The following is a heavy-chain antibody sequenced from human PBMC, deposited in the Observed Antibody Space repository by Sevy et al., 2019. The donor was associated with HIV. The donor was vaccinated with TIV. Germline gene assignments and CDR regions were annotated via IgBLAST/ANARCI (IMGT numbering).Heavy chain of an antibody. V-gene: IGHV3-66*01. J-gene: IGHJ4*02. CDR1: GLTLTTTG. Sequence: GGSLRLSCAASGLTLTTTGMSWVRQAPGKGLEWVAGVTSDGTTYYADSVWDRFTVPRDNSKNTRYLQLNSLRADDTAVFYCAGGDTTMITDLDYWGQGTLVTVSS. D-gene: IGHD3-16*01. CDR3: AGGDTTMITDLDY. CDR2: VTSDGTT.